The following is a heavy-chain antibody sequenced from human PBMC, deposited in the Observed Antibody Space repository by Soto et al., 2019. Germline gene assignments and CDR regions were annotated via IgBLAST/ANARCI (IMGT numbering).Heavy chain of an antibody. CDR2: IKQDGSEK. CDR3: ARVHWSGGSSYSALDAFDI. J-gene: IGHJ3*02. V-gene: IGHV3-7*01. D-gene: IGHD2-15*01. CDR1: GFTFSSYW. Sequence: EVQLVESGGGLVQPGGSLRLSCAASGFTFSSYWMTWVRQAPGKGLEWVANIKQDGSEKYYVDSVKGRFTISRDNAKNSLYLQMNSLRAEDTALYYCARVHWSGGSSYSALDAFDIWGQGTLVTVSS.